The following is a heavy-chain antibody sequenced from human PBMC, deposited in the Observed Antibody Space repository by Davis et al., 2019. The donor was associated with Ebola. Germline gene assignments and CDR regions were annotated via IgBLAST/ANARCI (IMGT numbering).Heavy chain of an antibody. CDR1: GFTFSSYG. J-gene: IGHJ4*02. CDR2: IWYDGSNK. V-gene: IGHV3-33*01. CDR3: ARGGLWDY. D-gene: IGHD2-21*01. Sequence: GGSLRLSCAASGFTFSSYGMHWVRQAPGKGLEWVAVIWYDGSNKYYADSVKGRFTISRDNAKNSLYLQMNSLRAEDTAVYYCARGGLWDYWGQGTLATVSS.